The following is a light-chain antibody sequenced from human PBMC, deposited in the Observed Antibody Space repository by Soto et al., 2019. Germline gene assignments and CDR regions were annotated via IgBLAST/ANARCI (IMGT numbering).Light chain of an antibody. CDR3: KPYNSYSEA. Sequence: DIQMTQSPSTLSISVRDSVTIACRAHMTSTCWLVWYQQKPRKELKFLTYNASSLKSGVPSGYSGGGSGTGFTLTISCLQSPDFATYYCKPYNSYSEAFGQGNKVDIK. J-gene: IGKJ1*01. V-gene: IGKV1-5*03. CDR1: MTSTCW. CDR2: NAS.